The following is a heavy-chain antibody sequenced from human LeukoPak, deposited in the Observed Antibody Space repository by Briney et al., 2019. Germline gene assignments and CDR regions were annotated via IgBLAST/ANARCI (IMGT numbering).Heavy chain of an antibody. V-gene: IGHV1-46*01. J-gene: IGHJ6*03. D-gene: IGHD3-9*01. CDR2: INPSGGGT. CDR1: GYTFTSYY. Sequence: ASVKVSCKASGYTFTSYYIHWVRQAPGQGLEWMGIINPSGGGTSYAQKFQGRVTMTRDTSTSTVYMELNSLRSEDTAVYYCAGDYPGDILTGYLGYHYYYMDVWGKGTTVTISS. CDR3: AGDYPGDILTGYLGYHYYYMDV.